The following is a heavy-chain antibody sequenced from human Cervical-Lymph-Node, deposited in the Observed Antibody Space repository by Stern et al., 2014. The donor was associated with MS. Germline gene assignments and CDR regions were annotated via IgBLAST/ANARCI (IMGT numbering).Heavy chain of an antibody. CDR1: GGTFSKIP. CDR3: ALSSETSDRWYSLGYDL. D-gene: IGHD6-13*01. Sequence: VQLVESGAEVTKPGSSVKVSCKASGGTFSKIPSSWVRQAPGQGLEWMGGVFTVFGTPTYAQEFRGRVTITAYVATSTVYMELSSLRSDDTAVYYCALSSETSDRWYSLGYDLWGQGTLVTVSS. J-gene: IGHJ5*02. V-gene: IGHV1-69*01. CDR2: VFTVFGTP.